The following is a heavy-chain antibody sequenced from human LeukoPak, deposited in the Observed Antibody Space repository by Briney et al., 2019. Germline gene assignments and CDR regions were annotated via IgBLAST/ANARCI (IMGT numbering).Heavy chain of an antibody. D-gene: IGHD1/OR15-1a*01. CDR2: ISSTGINT. Sequence: GGSLRLSCAASGFTFSSYTMHWVRQAPGKGLEYVSGISSTGINTYYADSVKGRFTISRDNSKNTLYLQMGSLRAEDMAVYYCASSVNNARHFDYWGPGTLVTVSS. V-gene: IGHV3-64*02. CDR1: GFTFSSYT. CDR3: ASSVNNARHFDY. J-gene: IGHJ4*02.